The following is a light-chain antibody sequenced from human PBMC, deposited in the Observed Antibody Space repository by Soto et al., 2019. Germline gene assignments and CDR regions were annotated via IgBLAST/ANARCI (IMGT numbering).Light chain of an antibody. Sequence: QSVLAQPPSVSGAPGQKVTISCTGSSSNIGAGYDLHWYQQLPGTAPKLLLYGNSNRPSGVPDRFSGSKSGTSASLAITGLQAEDEADYYCQFYDSSLSAYVFGTGTKVTVL. V-gene: IGLV1-40*01. J-gene: IGLJ1*01. CDR3: QFYDSSLSAYV. CDR2: GNS. CDR1: SSNIGAGYD.